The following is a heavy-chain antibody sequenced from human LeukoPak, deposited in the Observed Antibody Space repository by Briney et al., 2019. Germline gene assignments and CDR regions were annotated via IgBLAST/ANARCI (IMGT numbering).Heavy chain of an antibody. J-gene: IGHJ5*02. CDR2: IIPIFGTA. Sequence: VASVKVSCKASGGTFSSYAISWVRQAPGQGLEWMGGIIPIFGTANYAQKFQGRVTITADESTSTAYMELSSLRSEDTAVYYCASGTGRYRRNWFDHGGQASLVTVSS. CDR3: ASGTGRYRRNWFDH. V-gene: IGHV1-69*13. D-gene: IGHD3-16*02. CDR1: GGTFSSYA.